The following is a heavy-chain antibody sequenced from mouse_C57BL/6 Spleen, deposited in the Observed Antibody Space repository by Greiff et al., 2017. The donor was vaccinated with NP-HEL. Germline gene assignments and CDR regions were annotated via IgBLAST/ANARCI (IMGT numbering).Heavy chain of an antibody. CDR1: GYSFTGYY. D-gene: IGHD2-4*01. Sequence: VQLKESGPELVKPGASVKISCKASGYSFTGYYMNWVKQSPEKSLEWIGEIYPITGGTTYNKKFKAKATLTVDKSSSTAYMQLKSLTSEDSAVYYCARRGYDYDGFDYWGQGTTLTVSS. V-gene: IGHV1-42*01. J-gene: IGHJ2*01. CDR2: IYPITGGT. CDR3: ARRGYDYDGFDY.